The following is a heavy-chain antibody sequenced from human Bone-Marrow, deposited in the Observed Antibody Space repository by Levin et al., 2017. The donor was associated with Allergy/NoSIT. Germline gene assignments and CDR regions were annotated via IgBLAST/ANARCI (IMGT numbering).Heavy chain of an antibody. CDR3: ARVGSGGRCLDS. CDR2: VSHSGTT. D-gene: IGHD2-15*01. Sequence: SETLSLTCIVSGASVSSGTNYWAWMRQPPGKELEWIGSVSHSGTTYYNPSLTSRVSLFVDTSKNQFSLKLSAVTAADTALYYCARVGSGGRCLDSWGQGTLVTVSS. J-gene: IGHJ4*02. CDR1: GASVSSGTNY. V-gene: IGHV4-39*01.